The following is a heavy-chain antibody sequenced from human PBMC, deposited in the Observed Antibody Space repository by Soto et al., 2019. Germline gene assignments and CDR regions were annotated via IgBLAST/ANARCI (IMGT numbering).Heavy chain of an antibody. CDR2: TYYRSKWYS. J-gene: IGHJ3*02. CDR1: GDSVSSNSAA. V-gene: IGHV6-1*01. D-gene: IGHD2-15*01. Sequence: SQTLSLTCVISGDSVSSNSAAWNWIRQSPSRGLEWLGRTYYRSKWYSDYAESAESRTIINADTSKNQFSLQLNSVTPEDTAVYYCARDPGYCSGGSCHSGGFDIWGRGTVVTVSS. CDR3: ARDPGYCSGGSCHSGGFDI.